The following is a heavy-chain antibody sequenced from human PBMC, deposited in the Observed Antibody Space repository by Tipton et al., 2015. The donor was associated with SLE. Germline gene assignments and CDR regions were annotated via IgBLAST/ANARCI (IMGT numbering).Heavy chain of an antibody. CDR2: VSHSGIT. CDR3: ASGGLTGVPGIAATVSQNYFDS. V-gene: IGHV4-39*07. D-gene: IGHD6-13*01. J-gene: IGHJ4*02. CDR1: GGSVSSTNYH. Sequence: TLSLTCTVSGGSVSSTNYHWVWIRQPPGEGLEWIGSVSHSGITYYNQSLKSRVTISVDTSKNQFSLKLTSVSAADTAVYYCASGGLTGVPGIAATVSQNYFDSWGQGTLVTVSS.